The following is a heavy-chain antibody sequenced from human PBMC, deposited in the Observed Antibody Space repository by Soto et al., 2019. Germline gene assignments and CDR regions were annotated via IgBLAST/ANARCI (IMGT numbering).Heavy chain of an antibody. CDR3: ASHNYDSNTPSAN. CDR1: GGTFSSST. J-gene: IGHJ4*02. D-gene: IGHD3-22*01. CDR2: IIPILDVA. Sequence: SVKVSCKASGGTFSSSTLTWVRQAPGQGLEWMGRIIPILDVASYAQRFRGRITITADTSTSTAYMELNSLSSEDTAVYYCASHNYDSNTPSANWGRGTLVTVSS. V-gene: IGHV1-69*02.